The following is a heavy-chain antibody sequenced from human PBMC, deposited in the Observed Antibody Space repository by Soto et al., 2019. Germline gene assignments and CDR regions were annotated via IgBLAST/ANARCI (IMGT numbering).Heavy chain of an antibody. CDR3: AGVYYYGSGSPLYFDY. Sequence: QVQLVHSGAEVKKPGSSVKVSCKASGGTFSSYTISWVRQAPGQGLEWMGRIIPILGIANYAQKFQGRVTITADKSTSTAYMELSSLRSEDTAVYYCAGVYYYGSGSPLYFDYWGQGTLVTVSS. CDR2: IIPILGIA. V-gene: IGHV1-69*02. J-gene: IGHJ4*02. CDR1: GGTFSSYT. D-gene: IGHD3-10*01.